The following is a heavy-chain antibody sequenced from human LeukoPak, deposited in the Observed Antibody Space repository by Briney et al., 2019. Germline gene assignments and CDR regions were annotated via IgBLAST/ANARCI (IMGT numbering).Heavy chain of an antibody. D-gene: IGHD5-18*01. CDR2: ISSSSSTI. CDR1: GFTFSSYS. V-gene: IGHV3-48*01. Sequence: GGALRLSCAASGFTFSSYSMNWVRQAPGKGLEWVSYISSSSSTIYYADSVKGRFTISRDNAKNSLYLQMNSLRAEDTAVYYCARGGRGYSYGDFDYWGQGTLVTVSS. CDR3: ARGGRGYSYGDFDY. J-gene: IGHJ4*02.